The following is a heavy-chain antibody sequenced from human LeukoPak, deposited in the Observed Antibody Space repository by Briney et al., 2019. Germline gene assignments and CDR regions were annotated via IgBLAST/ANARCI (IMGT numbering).Heavy chain of an antibody. D-gene: IGHD3-10*01. V-gene: IGHV3-23*01. CDR2: ISGSGGGT. J-gene: IGHJ4*02. Sequence: GGSLRLSCAASGFSFTTYAMSWVRQAPGKGLEWVSTISGSGGGTYYADSVKGRFIISRDNSENTLSLQMSSLRAEDTAIYYCAKDTKVRGLFDQWGQGTLVTVSS. CDR1: GFSFTTYA. CDR3: AKDTKVRGLFDQ.